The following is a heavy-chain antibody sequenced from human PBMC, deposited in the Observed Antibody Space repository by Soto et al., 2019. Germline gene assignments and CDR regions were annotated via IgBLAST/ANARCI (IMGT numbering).Heavy chain of an antibody. D-gene: IGHD2-2*01. CDR3: AHQTISYPLDV. CDR1: GGSIRGHYW. Sequence: QVQLQESGPGLVKPSGTLSLTCAVSGGSIRGHYWWSWVRQTPGKGLEWIGEIYHGGATYYNPSLKSRVTISTDESKNQLSLKLNSVTAADTAVYYCAHQTISYPLDVWGQGTTVTVSS. J-gene: IGHJ6*02. CDR2: IYHGGAT. V-gene: IGHV4-4*02.